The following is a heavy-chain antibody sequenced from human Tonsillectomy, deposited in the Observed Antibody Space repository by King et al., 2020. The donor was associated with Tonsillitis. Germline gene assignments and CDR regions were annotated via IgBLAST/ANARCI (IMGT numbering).Heavy chain of an antibody. D-gene: IGHD3-22*01. CDR3: ARGTYDSSGYYLGSLDY. V-gene: IGHV3-33*01. J-gene: IGHJ4*02. CDR2: IWYDGSNK. CDR1: VFTFSSYG. Sequence: VQLVESGGGVVQPGRSLRLSCAASVFTFSSYGMHCVRQAPGKGLEWVAVIWYDGSNKYYADSVKGRFTISRDNSKNTLYLQMNSLRAEDTAVYYCARGTYDSSGYYLGSLDYWGQGTLVTVSS.